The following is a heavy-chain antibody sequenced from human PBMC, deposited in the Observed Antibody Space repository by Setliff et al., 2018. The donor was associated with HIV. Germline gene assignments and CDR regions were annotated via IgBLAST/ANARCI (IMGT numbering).Heavy chain of an antibody. Sequence: GGSLRLSCAASGFTFSSYWMSWVRQAPGKRPEWVANIKDDGRDKFYLDSVKGRFTISRDNAKNSLYLQMNSLRAEDTAVYYCAKWDLRWGQGTMVTVS. J-gene: IGHJ3*01. V-gene: IGHV3-7*02. CDR3: AKWDLR. D-gene: IGHD1-26*01. CDR1: GFTFSSYW. CDR2: IKDDGRDK.